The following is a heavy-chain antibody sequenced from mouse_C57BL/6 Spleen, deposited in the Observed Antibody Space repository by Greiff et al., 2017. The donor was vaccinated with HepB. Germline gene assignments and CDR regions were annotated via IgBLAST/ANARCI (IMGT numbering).Heavy chain of an antibody. V-gene: IGHV1-64*01. D-gene: IGHD2-4*01. CDR2: IHPNSGST. CDR3: ARRGIYYDYDYAMDY. J-gene: IGHJ4*01. CDR1: GYTFTSYW. Sequence: QVQLQQPGAELVKPGASVKLSCKASGYTFTSYWMHWVKQRPGQGLEWIGMIHPNSGSTNYNEKFKSKATLTVDKSSSTAYMQLSSLTSEDSAVYYCARRGIYYDYDYAMDYWGQGTSVTVSS.